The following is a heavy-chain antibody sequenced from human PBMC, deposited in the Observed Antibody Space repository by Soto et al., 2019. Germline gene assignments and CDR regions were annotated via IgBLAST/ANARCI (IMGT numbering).Heavy chain of an antibody. CDR2: IHYSGST. CDR1: GGSISGYY. J-gene: IGHJ3*02. D-gene: IGHD3-9*01. V-gene: IGHV4-59*01. Sequence: QVQLQESGPGLVKPSETLSLTCTVSGGSISGYYWSWIRQSPGMRLEWIGYIHYSGSTNYNPSLTSRVTISVDTSKNQFSLKLSSVTAADTDVYYCAREGYFDLRRALDIWGQGTMVTVSS. CDR3: AREGYFDLRRALDI.